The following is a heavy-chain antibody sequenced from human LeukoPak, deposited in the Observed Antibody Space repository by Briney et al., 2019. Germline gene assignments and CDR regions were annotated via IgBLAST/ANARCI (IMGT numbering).Heavy chain of an antibody. Sequence: SVKVSCKASEGTFSSYAISWVRQAPGQGLEWMGGIIPIFGTANYAQKFQGRVTITADESTSTAYMELSSLRSEDTAVYYCARDLATRTSGSYEPYYYYMDVWGKGTTVTVSS. J-gene: IGHJ6*03. CDR3: ARDLATRTSGSYEPYYYYMDV. D-gene: IGHD1-26*01. CDR1: EGTFSSYA. V-gene: IGHV1-69*13. CDR2: IIPIFGTA.